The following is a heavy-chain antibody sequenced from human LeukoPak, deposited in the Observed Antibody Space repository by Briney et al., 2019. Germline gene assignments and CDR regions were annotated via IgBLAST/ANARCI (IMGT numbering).Heavy chain of an antibody. V-gene: IGHV3-33*01. CDR2: IWYDGSNK. CDR1: GFTFSSYG. Sequence: GGSLRLSCAASGFTFSSYGMHWVRQAPGKGLEWVAVIWYDGSNKYYADSVKGRFTISRDNSKNTLYLQMNSLRAEDTAVYYCARDYCSSTSCYGDYWGQGTLVTVSS. CDR3: ARDYCSSTSCYGDY. D-gene: IGHD2-2*01. J-gene: IGHJ4*02.